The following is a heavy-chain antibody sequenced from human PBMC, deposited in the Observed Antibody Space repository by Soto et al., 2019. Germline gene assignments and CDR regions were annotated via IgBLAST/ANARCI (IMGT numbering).Heavy chain of an antibody. V-gene: IGHV3-21*01. CDR1: GFTFSSWS. CDR2: ISSSSSNI. J-gene: IGHJ4*02. CDR3: VRDRTGFLGIFDF. D-gene: IGHD1-1*01. Sequence: PGASLRVSGAASGFTFSSWSLNWVRPAPGKGLEWVSSISSSSSNIYYAASVKGRFNISRDQAKNSLYLQRNSLSAEDTAIYYSVRDRTGFLGIFDFWGQGTPVTVFS.